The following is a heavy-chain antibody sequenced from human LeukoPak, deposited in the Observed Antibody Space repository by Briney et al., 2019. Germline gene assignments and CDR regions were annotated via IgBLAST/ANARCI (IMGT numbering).Heavy chain of an antibody. V-gene: IGHV3-23*01. J-gene: IGHJ3*02. Sequence: GGSLRLSCAASGFTFSNFAMSWVRQAPGKGLEWVSAISGSGGSTYYADSVKGRFTISRDNSKNTLYLQMNSLRAEDTAVYYCAKEGPYYYDSDDAFDIWGQGTMVTVSS. D-gene: IGHD3-22*01. CDR3: AKEGPYYYDSDDAFDI. CDR2: ISGSGGST. CDR1: GFTFSNFA.